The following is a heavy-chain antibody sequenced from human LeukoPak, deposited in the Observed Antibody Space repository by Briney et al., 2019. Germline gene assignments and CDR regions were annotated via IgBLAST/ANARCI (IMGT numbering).Heavy chain of an antibody. D-gene: IGHD6-19*01. CDR1: GFTFSSYS. CDR3: ARGTHAVAFAFDI. V-gene: IGHV3-21*01. CDR2: ISSSSSYI. Sequence: PGGSLRLSCAASGFTFSSYSMNWVRQAPGKGLEWVSSISSSSSYIYYADSVKGRFTISRDNAKNSLYLQMNSLRAEDTAVYYCARGTHAVAFAFDIWGQGTMVTVSS. J-gene: IGHJ3*02.